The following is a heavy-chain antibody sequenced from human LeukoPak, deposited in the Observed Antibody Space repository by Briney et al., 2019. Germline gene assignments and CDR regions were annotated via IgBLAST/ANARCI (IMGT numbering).Heavy chain of an antibody. Sequence: SETLSLTCTVSGDSINSGNYFWSWIRQHPGKGLEWIGYIYFSGSTYYNPFLKSRVTISVDTPKNQFSLKVTSVTAADTAVYYCARVGFHSGSSDWGQGTQVTVSS. CDR2: IYFSGST. J-gene: IGHJ4*02. V-gene: IGHV4-31*03. CDR1: GDSINSGNYF. CDR3: ARVGFHSGSSD. D-gene: IGHD1-26*01.